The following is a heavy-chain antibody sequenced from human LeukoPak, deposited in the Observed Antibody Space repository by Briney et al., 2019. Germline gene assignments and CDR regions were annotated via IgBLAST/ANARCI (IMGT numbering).Heavy chain of an antibody. J-gene: IGHJ4*02. CDR3: AKDLNFGMAGWVFDY. Sequence: PGRSLRLSCAASGFTFSSYGMHWVRQAPGEGLEWVAVIWYDGSNKYYADSVKGRFTISRDNSKNTLYLQMNSLRAEDTAVYYCAKDLNFGMAGWVFDYWGQGTLVTVSS. CDR1: GFTFSSYG. D-gene: IGHD1-14*01. CDR2: IWYDGSNK. V-gene: IGHV3-33*06.